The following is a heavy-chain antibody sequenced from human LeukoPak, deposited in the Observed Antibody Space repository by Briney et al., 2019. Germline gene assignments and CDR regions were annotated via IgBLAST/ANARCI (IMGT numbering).Heavy chain of an antibody. CDR2: IKQDGSEK. Sequence: GGSLRLSCAASGFTFSSYAMHWVRQAPGKGLEWVANIKQDGSEKYYVDSVKGRFTISRDNAKNSLYLQMNSLRAEDTAVYYCARVPVRGPSGFFHFDYWGQGTLVTVSS. CDR3: ARVPVRGPSGFFHFDY. V-gene: IGHV3-7*01. CDR1: GFTFSSYA. J-gene: IGHJ4*02. D-gene: IGHD3-10*01.